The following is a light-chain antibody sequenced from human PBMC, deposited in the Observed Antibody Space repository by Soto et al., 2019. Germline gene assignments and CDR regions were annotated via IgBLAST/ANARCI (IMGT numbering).Light chain of an antibody. V-gene: IGKV3-20*01. CDR3: QQYGSSPMT. J-gene: IGKJ5*01. Sequence: EIVLTQSPGTLSLSPGERATLSCRASQSVSSNYLAWYQQKPGQAPRLLIYGASSRATGIPDRFCGSGSGTDFTLTISRLEPEDFAVYYCQQYGSSPMTFGQGTRLEIK. CDR1: QSVSSNY. CDR2: GAS.